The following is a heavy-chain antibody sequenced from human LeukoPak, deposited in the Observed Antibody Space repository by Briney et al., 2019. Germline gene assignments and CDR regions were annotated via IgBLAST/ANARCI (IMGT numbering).Heavy chain of an antibody. Sequence: HPGRSLRLSCAASGFTFSSYGMHWVRQAPGKGLEWVGVIWYDGSNKYYADSVKGRFTISRDNSKNTLYLQMNSLRAEDTAVYYCARDLYGSGAWYYGMDVWGQGTTVTVSS. CDR1: GFTFSSYG. V-gene: IGHV3-33*01. CDR2: IWYDGSNK. CDR3: ARDLYGSGAWYYGMDV. D-gene: IGHD3-10*01. J-gene: IGHJ6*02.